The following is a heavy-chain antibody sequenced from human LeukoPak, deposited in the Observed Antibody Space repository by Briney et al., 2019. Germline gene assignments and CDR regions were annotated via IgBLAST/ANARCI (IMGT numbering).Heavy chain of an antibody. CDR2: IYSGGST. CDR3: ARDDGGYSSTDDAFDI. D-gene: IGHD5-12*01. CDR1: GFTVSSNY. Sequence: GGSLRLSCAASGFTVSSNYMSWVRQAPGKGLEWVSVIYSGGSTYYADSVKGRFTISRDNSKNTLYLQMNSLRAEDTAVYYCARDDGGYSSTDDAFDIWGQGTMVTVSS. J-gene: IGHJ3*02. V-gene: IGHV3-66*01.